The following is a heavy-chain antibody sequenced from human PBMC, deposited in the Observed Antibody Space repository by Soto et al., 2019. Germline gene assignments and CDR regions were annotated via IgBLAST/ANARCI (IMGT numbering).Heavy chain of an antibody. CDR1: GFTFKDYY. J-gene: IGHJ6*02. Sequence: GGSLSLSCAASGFTFKDYYLSWIRQAPGRGLEWIAYISSRGRAMYADSVQGRFIISMDNANSPFSLQMNSLRAEDTAVYYCAREMATSGWFQNYYYLGMDVWGQGTTVTVSS. V-gene: IGHV3-11*01. CDR2: ISSRGRAM. CDR3: AREMATSGWFQNYYYLGMDV. D-gene: IGHD6-19*01.